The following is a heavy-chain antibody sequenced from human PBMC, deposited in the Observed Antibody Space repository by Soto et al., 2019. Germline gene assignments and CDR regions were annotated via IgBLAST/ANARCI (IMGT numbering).Heavy chain of an antibody. V-gene: IGHV4-30-4*08. J-gene: IGHJ5*02. D-gene: IGHD2-2*01. CDR1: GDNISSGAYY. CDR2: IFYSGYN. Sequence: LSLTCTVSGDNISSGAYYGSWIRQSPGKGLEWIGYIFYSGYNYYNPSLKRRLSMSVDTSKNQFSLRLTSVTAADTAVYFCASLNPIVVVPTPMGWFDPWGQGTLVTVSS. CDR3: ASLNPIVVVPTPMGWFDP.